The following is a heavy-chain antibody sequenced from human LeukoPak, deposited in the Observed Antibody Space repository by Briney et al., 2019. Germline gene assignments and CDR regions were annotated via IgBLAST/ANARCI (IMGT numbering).Heavy chain of an antibody. Sequence: SETLSLTCAVYGGSFSGYYWGWIRQPPGKGLEWIGSIYYSGSTYYNPSLKSRVTISVDTSKNQFSLKLSSVTAADTAVYYCARRIAVAGHGDWFDPWGQGTLVTVSS. V-gene: IGHV4-39*01. J-gene: IGHJ5*02. D-gene: IGHD6-19*01. CDR3: ARRIAVAGHGDWFDP. CDR2: IYYSGST. CDR1: GGSFSGYY.